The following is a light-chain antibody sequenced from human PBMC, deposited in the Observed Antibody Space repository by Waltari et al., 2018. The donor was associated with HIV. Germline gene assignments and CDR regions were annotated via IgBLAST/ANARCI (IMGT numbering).Light chain of an antibody. Sequence: QSALTQPPSTSGTPGQTVTIPCSGSSSNIGDNYVSWYQQLPGTAPKLLIYRNSPRPSGVRDRFPGSKSGTSASLAINDLRSEDEAEYHCAAWDDSLSGWVFGGGTNLTVL. CDR3: AAWDDSLSGWV. J-gene: IGLJ3*02. V-gene: IGLV1-47*01. CDR1: SSNIGDNY. CDR2: RNS.